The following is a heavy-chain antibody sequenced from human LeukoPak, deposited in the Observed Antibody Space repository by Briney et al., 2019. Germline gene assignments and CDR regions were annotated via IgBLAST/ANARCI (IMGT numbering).Heavy chain of an antibody. CDR2: IYYSGST. D-gene: IGHD3-16*01. CDR1: GGSISSYY. V-gene: IGHV4-59*01. J-gene: IGHJ4*02. Sequence: LSETLSLTCTVSGGSISSYYWSWIRQPPGKGLEWIGYIYYSGSTDYNPSLKSRVTISVDTSKNQFSLKLSSVTAADTAVYYCAREGGLAHFDYWGQGTLVTVSS. CDR3: AREGGLAHFDY.